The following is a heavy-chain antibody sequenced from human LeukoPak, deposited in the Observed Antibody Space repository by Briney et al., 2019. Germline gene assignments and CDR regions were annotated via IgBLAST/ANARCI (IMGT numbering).Heavy chain of an antibody. D-gene: IGHD1/OR15-1a*01. CDR2: IYYTGSS. CDR3: ARMVGQLIEYYFDY. Sequence: TSETLSLTCTVSGGSISSYYWTWIRQPPGKGLEWIGSIYYTGSSNYNPSLESRVTMSIDTSNNQFSLKLKSVTSADMAVYYCARMVGQLIEYYFDYWGRGTLVTVSS. V-gene: IGHV4-59*01. CDR1: GGSISSYY. J-gene: IGHJ4*02.